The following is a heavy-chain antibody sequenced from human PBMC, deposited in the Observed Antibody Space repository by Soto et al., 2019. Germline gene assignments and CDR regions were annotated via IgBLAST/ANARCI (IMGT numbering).Heavy chain of an antibody. CDR2: IYYSGST. CDR3: ARGPRKWFDP. V-gene: IGHV4-59*01. CDR1: GGSISSYY. Sequence: PSETLSLTCTVSGGSISSYYWSWIRQPPGKGLEWIGYIYYSGSTNYNPSLKSRVTISVDTSKNQFSLKLSSVTAADTAVYYCARGPRKWFDPWGQGTLVTVS. J-gene: IGHJ5*02.